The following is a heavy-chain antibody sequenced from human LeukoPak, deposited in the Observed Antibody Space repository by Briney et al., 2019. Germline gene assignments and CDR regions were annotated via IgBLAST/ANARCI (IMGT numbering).Heavy chain of an antibody. CDR1: GFTFSSYE. Sequence: GGTLRLSCAASGFTFSSYEMNWVGQAPGKGLEWVSYISSSGSAIYYADSVKGRFTISRDNAKNSLYLQMNSLRAEDTAVYYCARDGDYGLLDYWGQGTLVTVSS. D-gene: IGHD4-17*01. CDR2: ISSSGSAI. CDR3: ARDGDYGLLDY. J-gene: IGHJ4*02. V-gene: IGHV3-48*03.